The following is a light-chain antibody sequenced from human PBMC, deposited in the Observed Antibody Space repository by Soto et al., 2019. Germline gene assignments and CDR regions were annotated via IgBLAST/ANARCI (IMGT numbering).Light chain of an antibody. J-gene: IGKJ5*01. Sequence: ESVVTQCTATLSSFQGERVSLSCTGSQYINTRLAWYQHRPGQAPRLLIYQTSTRANGIPARFSGSASGTDFTLTLRGLEPEDFALYYCQQRTNRLPITFGQGTRLEIK. CDR3: QQRTNRLPIT. CDR2: QTS. CDR1: QYINTR. V-gene: IGKV3-11*01.